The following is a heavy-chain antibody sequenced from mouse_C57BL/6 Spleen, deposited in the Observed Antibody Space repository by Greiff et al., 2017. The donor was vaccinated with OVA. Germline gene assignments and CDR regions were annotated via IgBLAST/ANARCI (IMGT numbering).Heavy chain of an antibody. CDR2: ISSGSSTI. Sequence: DVQLVESGGGLVKPGGSLKLSCAASGFTFSDYGMHWVRQAPEKGLEWVAYISSGSSTIYYADTVKGRFTISRDNAKNTLFLQMTSLRSEDTAMYYCARMGPYAMDYWGQGTSVTVSS. CDR1: GFTFSDYG. CDR3: ARMGPYAMDY. V-gene: IGHV5-17*01. J-gene: IGHJ4*01.